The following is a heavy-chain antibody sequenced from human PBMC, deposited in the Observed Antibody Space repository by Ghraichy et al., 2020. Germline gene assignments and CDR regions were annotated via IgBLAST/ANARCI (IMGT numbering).Heavy chain of an antibody. CDR3: ATGGEAGGDCTSTSCFREPQNF. CDR1: GFIVSSNF. Sequence: GESLNISCAVSGFIVSSNFVSWVRQAPGKGLEWVSVLFSGRFADYADSVKGRFTMSRDVSQNAVYLQMDTLRAEETAVYYCATGGEAGGDCTSTSCFREPQNFWGQGTRVTVSS. D-gene: IGHD2-2*01. J-gene: IGHJ4*02. CDR2: LFSGRFA. V-gene: IGHV3-53*01.